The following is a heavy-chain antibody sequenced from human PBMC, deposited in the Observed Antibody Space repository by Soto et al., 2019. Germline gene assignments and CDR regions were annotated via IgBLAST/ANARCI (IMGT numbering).Heavy chain of an antibody. D-gene: IGHD2-15*01. Sequence: EVQLLESGGGLVQPAGSLRLSCAASGFTFSNYAMNWVRQAPGKGLEWVSAISDSGGSTYYADSVRGRFTISRDNSKNTLYLQMNSLRAEDTAVYYCAKGRVGVVVVAADDYWGQGTLVTVSS. CDR1: GFTFSNYA. CDR3: AKGRVGVVVVAADDY. CDR2: ISDSGGST. J-gene: IGHJ4*02. V-gene: IGHV3-23*01.